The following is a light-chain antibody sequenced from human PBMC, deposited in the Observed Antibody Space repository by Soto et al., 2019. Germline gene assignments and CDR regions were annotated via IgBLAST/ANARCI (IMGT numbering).Light chain of an antibody. CDR2: EVN. CDR1: SSDVGGYNY. V-gene: IGLV2-8*01. CDR3: SSYAGSRNV. J-gene: IGLJ1*01. Sequence: QSALTQPPSASGSPGQSVAISCTGSSSDVGGYNYVSWYQQHPGKAPKLMIYEVNKRPSGVPDRFSGSKSGNTASLTVSGLKAEDEADYYCSSYAGSRNVFGTGTKLTVL.